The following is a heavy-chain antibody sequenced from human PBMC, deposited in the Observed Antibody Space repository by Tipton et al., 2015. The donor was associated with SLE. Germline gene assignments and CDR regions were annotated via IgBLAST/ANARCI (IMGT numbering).Heavy chain of an antibody. CDR1: GGSISSSSYY. V-gene: IGHV4-39*01. J-gene: IGHJ3*02. CDR2: IYYSGST. CDR3: ARGDPARVAFDI. Sequence: TLSLTCTVSGGSISSSSYYWGWIRQPPGKGLEWIGSIYYSGSTYYNPSLKSRVTISVDTSKNQFSLKLSSVTAADTAVYYCARGDPARVAFDIWGQGTMVPVSS. D-gene: IGHD6-6*01.